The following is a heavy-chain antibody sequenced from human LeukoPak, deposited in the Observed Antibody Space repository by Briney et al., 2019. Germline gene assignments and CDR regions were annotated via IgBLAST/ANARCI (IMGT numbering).Heavy chain of an antibody. CDR3: ARVWGAIDY. D-gene: IGHD1-26*01. Sequence: VASVKVSCKPSGYTFTNYDINWVRQAPGQGLEWMGWMNPKSGNTGSAQRFQGRVTMTRDTSISTAYMELSSLRSEDTAVYYCARVWGAIDYWGQGTLVTVSS. CDR1: GYTFTNYD. CDR2: MNPKSGNT. V-gene: IGHV1-8*01. J-gene: IGHJ4*02.